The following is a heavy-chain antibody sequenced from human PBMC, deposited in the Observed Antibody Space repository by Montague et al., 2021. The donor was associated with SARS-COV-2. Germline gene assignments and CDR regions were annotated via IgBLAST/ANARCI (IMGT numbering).Heavy chain of an antibody. CDR3: ARTRGGATRYFDY. D-gene: IGHD1-26*01. CDR2: IYHIGAF. J-gene: IGHJ4*02. CDR1: GASINSYENW. V-gene: IGHV4-4*02. Sequence: SETLSLTCAVSGASINSYENWWSWVRQPPGKGLEWIGEIYHIGAFNHNPSLTSRVTISIDTSRNQLSLRLSSVTAADTAVYYCARTRGGATRYFDYWGQGTLVTVSS.